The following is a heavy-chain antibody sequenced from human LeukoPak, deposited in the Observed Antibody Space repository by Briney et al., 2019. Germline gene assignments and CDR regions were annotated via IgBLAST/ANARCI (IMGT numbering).Heavy chain of an antibody. Sequence: GGTLSLSCAPSGFSLSSYAISWVRQAPADALEWASGVCGTDRNTYYAHSVEGPCPNSSENSRNLVSLEMESLRAEDTALFYCAKEYCASDRCYGALDGWGQGTTVTVSS. V-gene: IGHV3-23*01. D-gene: IGHD2-21*01. CDR2: VCGTDRNT. CDR1: GFSLSSYA. CDR3: AKEYCASDRCYGALDG. J-gene: IGHJ6*02.